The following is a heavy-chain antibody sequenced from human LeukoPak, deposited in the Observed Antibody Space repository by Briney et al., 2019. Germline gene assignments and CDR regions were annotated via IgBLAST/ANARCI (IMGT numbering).Heavy chain of an antibody. J-gene: IGHJ3*02. CDR3: ARGPYSYDSSGAFDI. CDR2: ISSSGST. Sequence: SETLSLTCTVSGDSISSGDYYWSWIRQPAGKGLEWIGRISSSGSTNYNPSLKSRVTISVDTSKNQFSLKLSSVTAADTAVCFCARGPYSYDSSGAFDIWGQGTMVTVSS. D-gene: IGHD3-22*01. V-gene: IGHV4-61*02. CDR1: GDSISSGDYY.